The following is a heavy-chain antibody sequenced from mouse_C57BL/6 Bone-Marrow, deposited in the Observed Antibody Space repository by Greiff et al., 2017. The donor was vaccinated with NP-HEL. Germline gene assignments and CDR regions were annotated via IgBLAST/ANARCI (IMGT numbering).Heavy chain of an antibody. Sequence: EVMLVESGGGLVKPGGSLKLSCAASGFTFSSYTMSWVRQTPEKRLEWVATISGGGGNTYYPDSVKGRFTISRDNAKNTLYLQMSSLRSEDTALYYCARRYYYGSSYLYWYFDVWGTGTTVTVSS. D-gene: IGHD1-1*01. CDR1: GFTFSSYT. CDR3: ARRYYYGSSYLYWYFDV. CDR2: ISGGGGNT. V-gene: IGHV5-9*01. J-gene: IGHJ1*03.